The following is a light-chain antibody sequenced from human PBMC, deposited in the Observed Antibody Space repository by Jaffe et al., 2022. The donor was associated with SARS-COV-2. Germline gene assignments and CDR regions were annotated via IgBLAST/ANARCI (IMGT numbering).Light chain of an antibody. CDR2: GAS. CDR3: QQYGDSPLT. V-gene: IGKV3-20*01. Sequence: EIVLTQSPGTLSLSPGERATLSCRASQSVTHNNYLAWYQQKPGQAPRLLIYGASSRATGIPDRFSGTGSGTDFTLTIGRLEPEDFAVYYCQQYGDSPLTFGGGTKVEIK. CDR1: QSVTHNNY. J-gene: IGKJ4*01.